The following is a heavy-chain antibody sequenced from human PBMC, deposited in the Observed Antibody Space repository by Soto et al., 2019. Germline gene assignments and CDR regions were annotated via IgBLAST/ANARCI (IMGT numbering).Heavy chain of an antibody. V-gene: IGHV1-8*01. CDR1: GYTFTSYD. CDR3: AREGVTIFGVVGYYYGMDV. J-gene: IGHJ6*02. CDR2: MNPNSGNT. D-gene: IGHD3-3*01. Sequence: ASVKVSCKAYGYTFTSYDINWVRQATGQGLEWMGWMNPNSGNTGYAQKFQGRVTMTRNTSISTAYMELSSLRSEDTAVYYCAREGVTIFGVVGYYYGMDVWGQGTTVTVSS.